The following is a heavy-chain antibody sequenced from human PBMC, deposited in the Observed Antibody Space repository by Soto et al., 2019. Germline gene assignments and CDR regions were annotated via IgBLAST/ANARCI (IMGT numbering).Heavy chain of an antibody. D-gene: IGHD3-10*01. J-gene: IGHJ3*02. CDR1: GYTFTGYY. CDR3: ARGGFYWPIGVGDDAFDI. V-gene: IGHV1-2*04. CDR2: INPNSGGT. Sequence: GASVKVSCKASGYTFTGYYMHWVRQAPGQGLEWMGWINPNSGGTNYAQKFQGWVTMTRDTSISTAYMELSRLRSDDTAVYYCARGGFYWPIGVGDDAFDIWGQGTMVTVS.